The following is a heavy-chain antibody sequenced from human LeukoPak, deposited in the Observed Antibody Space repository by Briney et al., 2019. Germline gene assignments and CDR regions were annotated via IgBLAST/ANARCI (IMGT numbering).Heavy chain of an antibody. CDR2: INPNSGGT. CDR3: ARAYYYDSSGYYYPHFDY. Sequence: ASVKVSCKASGYTFTGYYMHWVRQAPGQGLEWMGWINPNSGGTNCAQKFQGRVTMTRDTSISTAYMELSRLRSDDTAVYYCARAYYYDSSGYYYPHFDYWGQGTLVTVSS. V-gene: IGHV1-2*02. CDR1: GYTFTGYY. J-gene: IGHJ4*02. D-gene: IGHD3-22*01.